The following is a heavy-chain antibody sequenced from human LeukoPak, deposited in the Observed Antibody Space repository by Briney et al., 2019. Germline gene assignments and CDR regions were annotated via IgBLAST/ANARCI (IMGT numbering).Heavy chain of an antibody. D-gene: IGHD3/OR15-3a*01. Sequence: PSETLSLTCTVSGYSISSGYYWGWIRQPPGKGLEWIGSIYHSGSTHYNPSLKSRVTISVDTSKNQFSLKVSSVTAADTAVYYCARQTGSGLFILPGGQGTLVTVSS. CDR2: IYHSGST. V-gene: IGHV4-38-2*02. CDR3: ARQTGSGLFILP. J-gene: IGHJ4*02. CDR1: GYSISSGYY.